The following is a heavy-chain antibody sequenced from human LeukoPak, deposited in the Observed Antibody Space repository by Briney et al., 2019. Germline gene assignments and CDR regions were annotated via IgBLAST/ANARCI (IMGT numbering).Heavy chain of an antibody. CDR3: VIVGASSFDY. CDR1: GGTFSSYA. Sequence: GASVKVSCKASGGTFSSYAISWVRQAPGQGLEWMGRIIPILGIANYAQKFQGRVTITADKSTSTAYMELSSLRSEDTAVYYCVIVGASSFDYWGQGTLVTVSS. V-gene: IGHV1-69*04. D-gene: IGHD1-26*01. CDR2: IIPILGIA. J-gene: IGHJ4*02.